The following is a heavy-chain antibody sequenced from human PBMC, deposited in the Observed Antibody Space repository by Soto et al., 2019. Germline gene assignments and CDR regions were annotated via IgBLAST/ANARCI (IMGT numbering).Heavy chain of an antibody. D-gene: IGHD5-12*01. CDR1: GGAFSSYA. V-gene: IGHV1-69*13. CDR2: IIPIFGTA. CDR3: ARAREMATTTDFDY. Sequence: GASVKVSFKASGGAFSSYAIRWVRQAPGQGLEWMGGIIPIFGTANYAQKLQGRVTITADESTSTAYMELSSLRSEDTAVYYCARAREMATTTDFDYWGQGTLVTVSS. J-gene: IGHJ4*02.